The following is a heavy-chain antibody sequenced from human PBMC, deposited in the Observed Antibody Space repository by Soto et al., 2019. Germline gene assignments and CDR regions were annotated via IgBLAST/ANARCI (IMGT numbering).Heavy chain of an antibody. D-gene: IGHD3-9*01. J-gene: IGHJ3*02. V-gene: IGHV3-53*01. Sequence: PGGSLRLSCAASGFSVSSNYMSWVRQAPGKGLEWVSVIYSGDSTYYADSVKGRFTISRDNSKNTLYLQMNSLRAEDTAVYYCTLMYYDMPPDAFDIWGQGTMVTVS. CDR3: TLMYYDMPPDAFDI. CDR2: IYSGDST. CDR1: GFSVSSNY.